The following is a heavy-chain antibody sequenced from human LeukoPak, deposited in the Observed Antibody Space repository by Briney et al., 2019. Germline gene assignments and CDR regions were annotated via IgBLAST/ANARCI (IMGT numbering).Heavy chain of an antibody. CDR1: GFTFITYT. Sequence: KAGGSLRLSCAASGFTFITYTMNWVRQAPGKGLEWVSSISSSSSSMYYADSVKGRFTISRDNAKNSLYLQMNSLRAEDTAVYYCARGYGSGSYYRSDWFDPWGQGTLVTVSS. V-gene: IGHV3-21*01. D-gene: IGHD3-10*01. CDR3: ARGYGSGSYYRSDWFDP. J-gene: IGHJ5*02. CDR2: ISSSSSSM.